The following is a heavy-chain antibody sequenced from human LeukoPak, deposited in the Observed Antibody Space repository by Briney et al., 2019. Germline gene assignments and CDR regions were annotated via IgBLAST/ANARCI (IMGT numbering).Heavy chain of an antibody. J-gene: IGHJ4*02. D-gene: IGHD6-25*01. CDR2: TYSGGST. CDR1: GFSFSGFW. V-gene: IGHV3-53*01. Sequence: GGSLRLSCAASGFSFSGFWMSWIRQAPGKGLEWVSVTYSGGSTYYADSVKGRFTISRDNSKNTLYLQMNSLRAEDTAVYYCARGTDGYPADYWGQGTLVTVSS. CDR3: ARGTDGYPADY.